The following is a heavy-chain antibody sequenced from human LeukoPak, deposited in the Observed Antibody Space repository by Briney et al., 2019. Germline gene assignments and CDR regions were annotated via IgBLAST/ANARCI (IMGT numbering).Heavy chain of an antibody. CDR2: ISSSSSYI. V-gene: IGHV3-21*01. J-gene: IGHJ4*02. CDR1: GFTFSSYS. Sequence: NPGGSLRLSCAASGFTFSSYSMNWVRQAPGKGLEWVSSISSSSSYIYYADSVKGRFTLSRDNAKNSLYLQMNSLRAEDTAVYYCARVSSSSWWALDYWGQGTLVTVSS. D-gene: IGHD6-13*01. CDR3: ARVSSSSWWALDY.